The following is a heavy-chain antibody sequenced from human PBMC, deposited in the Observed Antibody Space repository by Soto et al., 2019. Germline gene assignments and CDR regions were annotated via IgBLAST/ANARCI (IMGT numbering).Heavy chain of an antibody. D-gene: IGHD3-16*01. J-gene: IGHJ4*01. CDR1: GGSISSGGHS. V-gene: IGHV4-30-2*01. CDR3: ATYFRGEGGRGY. Sequence: PSETLSLTCAVSGGSISSGGHSWSWIRQPPGKGLEWIGYMYHSGSTYYNPSLKSRVTISIDRSKNQFSLKLSSVTAADTAVYFCATYFRGEGGRGYWGPGTQVTVSS. CDR2: MYHSGST.